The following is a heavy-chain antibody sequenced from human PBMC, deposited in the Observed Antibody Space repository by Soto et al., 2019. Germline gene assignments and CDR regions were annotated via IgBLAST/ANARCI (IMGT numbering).Heavy chain of an antibody. D-gene: IGHD6-13*01. CDR1: GGSISSSSYY. J-gene: IGHJ4*02. CDR3: ARRQSSSWYGL. CDR2: IYYSGST. V-gene: IGHV4-39*01. Sequence: SETLSLTCTVSGGSISSSSYYWGWIRQPPGKGLEWIGSIYYSGSTYYNPSLKSRVTISVDTSKNQFPLKLSSVTAADTAVYYCARRQSSSWYGLWGQGTLVTVSS.